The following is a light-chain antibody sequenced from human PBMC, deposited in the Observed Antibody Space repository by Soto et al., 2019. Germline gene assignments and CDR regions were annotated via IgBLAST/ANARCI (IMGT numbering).Light chain of an antibody. Sequence: QSVLTQPPSASGTPGQRVTISCSGSRSNIGTNTVTWYQQLPGPAPKLLIYSDNQRPSGVPDRFSGSKSGTSASLAISGLQSDDEAAYYCDAWDVRFVVFGGGTQLTVL. CDR1: RSNIGTNT. CDR3: DAWDVRFVV. CDR2: SDN. J-gene: IGLJ2*01. V-gene: IGLV1-44*01.